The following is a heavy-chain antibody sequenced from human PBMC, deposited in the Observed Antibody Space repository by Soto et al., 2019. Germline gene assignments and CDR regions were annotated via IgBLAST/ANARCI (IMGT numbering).Heavy chain of an antibody. CDR1: GFPFSIYV. J-gene: IGHJ3*02. CDR3: ARDDGVGGGYGFDM. D-gene: IGHD6-19*01. V-gene: IGHV3-33*01. Sequence: GGSLRLSCAVSGFPFSIYVFHWVRQSPGKGLEWLGVIVSDGSAIYHADSLEGRFFISRDNSKDILYLQMNSLRVEDTAVYYCARDDGVGGGYGFDMWGQGTMVTVSS. CDR2: IVSDGSAI.